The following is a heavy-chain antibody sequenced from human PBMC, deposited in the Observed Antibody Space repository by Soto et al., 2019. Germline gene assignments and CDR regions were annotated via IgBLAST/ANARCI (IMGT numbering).Heavy chain of an antibody. CDR1: GGSISSGGYY. D-gene: IGHD1-26*01. V-gene: IGHV4-31*01. J-gene: IGHJ4*02. Sequence: QVQLQESGPGLVKPSQTLSLTCTVSGGSISSGGYYWSWIRQHPGKGLEWIGYICFSGSTYYNPSLKSPVTISVDTSKNQFSLKLSSVTAADTAVYYCARIEGYSGSAEYCFDYWGQGTLVTVSS. CDR3: ARIEGYSGSAEYCFDY. CDR2: ICFSGST.